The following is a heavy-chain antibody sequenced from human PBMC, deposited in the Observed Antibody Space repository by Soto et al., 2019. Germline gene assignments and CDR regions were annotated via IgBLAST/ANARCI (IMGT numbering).Heavy chain of an antibody. CDR1: GYTFTSYG. D-gene: IGHD3-9*01. Sequence: GASVKVSCKASGYTFTSYGISWVRQAPGQGLEWMGWISAYNGNTNYAQKLQGRVTMTTDTSTSTAYMELRSLRSDDTAVYYCAVVLRYFDWLSPAGYSGQGTLVTVSS. J-gene: IGHJ4*02. V-gene: IGHV1-18*01. CDR2: ISAYNGNT. CDR3: AVVLRYFDWLSPAGY.